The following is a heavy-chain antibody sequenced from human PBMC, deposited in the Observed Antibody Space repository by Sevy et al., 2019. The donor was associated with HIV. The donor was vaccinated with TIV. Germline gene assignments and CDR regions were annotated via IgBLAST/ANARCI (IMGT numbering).Heavy chain of an antibody. V-gene: IGHV3-7*03. CDR2: IKQDESEK. CDR3: AKIDDGDFGGVVRV. D-gene: IGHD2-21*01. CDR1: GFTFNRYW. J-gene: IGHJ3*01. Sequence: GGSLRLSCAASGFTFNRYWMSWVRQVPGKGLEWVANIKQDESEKHYADSVKGRFTISRDNTKNSLFLQLDTVRDEDSAIYYCAKIDDGDFGGVVRVWGQGTMVTVSS.